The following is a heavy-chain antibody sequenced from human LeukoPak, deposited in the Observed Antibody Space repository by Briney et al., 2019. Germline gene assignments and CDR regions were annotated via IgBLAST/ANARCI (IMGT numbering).Heavy chain of an antibody. CDR1: GFTFSSYG. D-gene: IGHD3-10*01. CDR3: AKGHYYGSGSLDY. V-gene: IGHV3-23*01. J-gene: IGHJ4*02. Sequence: GGSLRLSCAASGFTFSSYGMSWVRQAPGKRLEWVSVIGGRDGSTYYADSVKGRFTISRDNSKNTLYVQMNSLRAEDTAVYYCAKGHYYGSGSLDYWGQGTLVTVSS. CDR2: IGGRDGST.